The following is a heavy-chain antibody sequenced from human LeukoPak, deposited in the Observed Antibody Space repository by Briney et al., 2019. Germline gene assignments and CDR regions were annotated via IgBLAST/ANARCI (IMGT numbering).Heavy chain of an antibody. J-gene: IGHJ3*02. V-gene: IGHV4-34*01. D-gene: IGHD2-21*02. CDR3: AKYCGGDCDAFDI. CDR2: INHIGST. CDR1: GGSFSGYY. Sequence: SETLSLTCAVYGGSFSGYYWSWIRQPPGKGLEWIGEINHIGSTNYNPSLKSRVTISVDTSKNQFSLKLSSVTAADTAVYYCAKYCGGDCDAFDIWGQGTMVTVSS.